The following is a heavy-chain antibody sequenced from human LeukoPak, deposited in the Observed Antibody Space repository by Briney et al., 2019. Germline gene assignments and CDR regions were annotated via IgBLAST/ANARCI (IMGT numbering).Heavy chain of an antibody. CDR1: GFTFSSYA. CDR2: ISASNPNT. CDR3: AKTIVRGVTKYYFDY. J-gene: IGHJ4*02. V-gene: IGHV3-23*01. D-gene: IGHD3-10*01. Sequence: PGGSLRLSCVASGFTFSSYAMSWVRQAPGKGLEWVSAISASNPNTYYADSVKGRFTISRDNSKNTLYLQMNSLRADDTAVYYCAKTIVRGVTKYYFDYWGQGTLVTVSS.